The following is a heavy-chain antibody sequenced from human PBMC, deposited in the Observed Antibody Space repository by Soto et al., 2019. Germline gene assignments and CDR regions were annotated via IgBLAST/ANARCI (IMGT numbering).Heavy chain of an antibody. CDR1: GYTFTSHG. J-gene: IGHJ4*02. CDR3: ARDRGPSYYDSSGYSIDY. D-gene: IGHD3-22*01. Sequence: ASVKVSCKASGYTFTSHGISWVRRAPGQGLEWMGWISAYNGNTNYAQKLQGRVTMTTDTSTSTAYMELRSLRSDDTAVYYCARDRGPSYYDSSGYSIDYWGQGTLVTVSS. V-gene: IGHV1-18*01. CDR2: ISAYNGNT.